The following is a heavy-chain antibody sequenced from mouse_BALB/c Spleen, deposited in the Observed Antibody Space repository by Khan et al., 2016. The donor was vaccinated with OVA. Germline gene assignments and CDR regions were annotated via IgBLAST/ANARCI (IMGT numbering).Heavy chain of an antibody. CDR2: ISPGSGTP. CDR1: GYTFTSYW. V-gene: IGHV1S41*01. CDR3: ARENYYGSSHYAMDY. J-gene: IGHJ4*01. Sequence: DLVKPGASVKLSCKASGYTFTSYWINWIKQRPGQGLEWIGRISPGSGTPYYNEMFKGKATLTVDTSSSTAYIQLSSLSSEDSAVYFCARENYYGSSHYAMDYWGQGTSVTVS. D-gene: IGHD1-1*01.